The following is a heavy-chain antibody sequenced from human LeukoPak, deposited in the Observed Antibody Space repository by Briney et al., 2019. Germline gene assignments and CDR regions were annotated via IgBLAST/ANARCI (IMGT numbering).Heavy chain of an antibody. CDR2: IYHSGST. CDR3: ARSNYYDSSGYYPAFDY. V-gene: IGHV4-30-2*01. CDR1: GGSISSGGYS. J-gene: IGHJ4*02. Sequence: SETLSLTCAVSGGSISSGGYSWSWIRQPPGKGLEWIGYIYHSGSTYYNPSLKSRVTISVDRSKNQFSLELSSVTAADTAVYYCARSNYYDSSGYYPAFDYWGQGTLVTVSS. D-gene: IGHD3-22*01.